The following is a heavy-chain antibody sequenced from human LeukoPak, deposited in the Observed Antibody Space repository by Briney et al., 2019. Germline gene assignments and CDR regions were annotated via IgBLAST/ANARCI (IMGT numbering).Heavy chain of an antibody. CDR3: TRLDNPNYYSYYMDV. V-gene: IGHV3-20*04. CDR2: VNWNGDNT. J-gene: IGHJ6*03. CDR1: GFSFDDFA. Sequence: GGSLRLSCEASGFSFDDFAMAWVRHAPGKGLEWVSGVNWNGDNTGYADSVKGRFTISRDNGKNSLYLQMNSLSADDTALYYCTRLDNPNYYSYYMDVWGKGTTVTVSS. D-gene: IGHD1-1*01.